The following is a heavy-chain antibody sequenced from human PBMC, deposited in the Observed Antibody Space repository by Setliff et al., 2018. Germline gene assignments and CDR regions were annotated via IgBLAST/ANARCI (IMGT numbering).Heavy chain of an antibody. J-gene: IGHJ4*02. V-gene: IGHV5-51*01. CDR3: ARHRVGNSGYAIPILDF. CDR2: IYPSNSNI. CDR1: GYSFTDYW. D-gene: IGHD5-12*01. Sequence: GESLKISCKASGYSFTDYWIAWVRQMPGKGLEWMGIIYPSNSNIKYSPSFEAQITFSVDKSNTTAYLQWSSLKASDTAIYYCARHRVGNSGYAIPILDFWGQGALVTVSS.